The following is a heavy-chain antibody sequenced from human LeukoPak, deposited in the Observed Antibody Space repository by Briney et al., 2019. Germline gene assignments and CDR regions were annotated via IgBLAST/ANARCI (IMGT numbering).Heavy chain of an antibody. CDR2: INTDGSST. D-gene: IGHD1-26*01. J-gene: IGHJ4*02. Sequence: GGSLRLSRAASGFTLCSYWMHWVRQAPRKRLVWVSRINTDGSSTSYAASVKGRFTISRDNAKNTLYLQMNSLRAEDTAVYYCARSYLGATTVYYFDYWGQGTLVTVSS. CDR1: GFTLCSYW. CDR3: ARSYLGATTVYYFDY. V-gene: IGHV3-74*01.